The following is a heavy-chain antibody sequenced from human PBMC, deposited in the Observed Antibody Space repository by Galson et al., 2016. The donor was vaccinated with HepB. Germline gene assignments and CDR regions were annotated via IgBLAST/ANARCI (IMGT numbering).Heavy chain of an antibody. CDR1: SSIFSNAW. CDR3: TTSGGTSGGSTWPPY. J-gene: IGHJ4*01. Sequence: FLRLSCAASSSIFSNAWMNWVRQAPGKGLEWVGRIKSKSAGGTIDYAAPVTGRFTISRDDSQNTLFLQMNSLQTEDTAVYYCTTSGGTSGGSTWPPYWGHGTLVTVSS. V-gene: IGHV3-15*07. CDR2: IKSKSAGGTI. D-gene: IGHD6-13*01.